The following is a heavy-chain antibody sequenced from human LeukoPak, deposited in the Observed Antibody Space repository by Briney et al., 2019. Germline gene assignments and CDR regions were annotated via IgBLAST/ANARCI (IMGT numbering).Heavy chain of an antibody. CDR1: GFSFSDYY. D-gene: IGHD3-10*01. J-gene: IGHJ3*02. V-gene: IGHV3-30*18. CDR3: AKERGSSDAFDI. Sequence: GGSLRLSCAASGFSFSDYYMTWIRQAPGKGLEWVAVISYDGSNKYYADSVKGRFTISRDNSKNTLYLQMNSLRAEDTAVYYCAKERGSSDAFDIWGQGTMVTVSS. CDR2: ISYDGSNK.